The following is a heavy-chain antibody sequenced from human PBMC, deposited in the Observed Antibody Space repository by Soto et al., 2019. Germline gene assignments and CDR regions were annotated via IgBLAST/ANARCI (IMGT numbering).Heavy chain of an antibody. Sequence: EVQLVESGGGWVQPGGSLRLPCAASGFTFSTYWMTWFRQPPGKGLEWVASINQDGSERDYVDSVRGRFTISRDNAKNSLYLQMNSLRAEDTAVYYCVCGGNFFVYWGQGTLVTVSP. V-gene: IGHV3-7*01. CDR2: INQDGSER. J-gene: IGHJ4*02. D-gene: IGHD3-16*01. CDR1: GFTFSTYW. CDR3: VCGGNFFVY.